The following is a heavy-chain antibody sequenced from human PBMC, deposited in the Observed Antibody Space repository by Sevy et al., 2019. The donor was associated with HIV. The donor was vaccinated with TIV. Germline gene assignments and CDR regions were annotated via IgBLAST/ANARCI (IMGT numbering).Heavy chain of an antibody. CDR1: GYTFNTYA. V-gene: IGHV1-3*01. J-gene: IGHJ4*02. Sequence: ASVKVSCKASGYTFNTYAIHWVRQAPGQGLEWMGWINAGNGNTKYSQKFQGAVTITRDTSANKAYMELSSLTSEDTAVYYCARGPPGWLPRRMDFWGQGTPVTVSS. CDR3: ARGPPGWLPRRMDF. D-gene: IGHD6-19*01. CDR2: INAGNGNT.